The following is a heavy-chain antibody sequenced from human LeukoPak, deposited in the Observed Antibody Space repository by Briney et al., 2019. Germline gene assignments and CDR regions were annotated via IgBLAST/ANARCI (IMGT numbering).Heavy chain of an antibody. CDR1: GFAFSRYW. V-gene: IGHV3-74*01. CDR3: AILYSSSPLDY. Sequence: GGSLRLSCAASGFAFSRYWMHWVRQAPGKGLVWVSRVNGDGSTTTYADSVKGRFTISRDNAKNTLYLQMNSLRAEDTATYYCAILYSSSPLDYWDQGTLVTVSS. J-gene: IGHJ4*02. D-gene: IGHD6-6*01. CDR2: VNGDGSTT.